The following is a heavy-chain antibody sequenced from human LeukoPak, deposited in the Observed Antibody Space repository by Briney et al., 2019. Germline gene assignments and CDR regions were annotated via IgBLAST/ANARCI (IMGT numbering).Heavy chain of an antibody. CDR1: GFTFSDYY. D-gene: IGHD6-13*01. V-gene: IGHV3-11*04. Sequence: GGSLRLSCAASGFTFSDYYMSWIRQAPGKGLEWVSYISSSGSSIYYADSVKGRFTISRDNAKNSLYLQMNSLRAEDTAVYYCARASDPRPPLSGITYSSSWDPFDYWGQGTLVTVSS. CDR3: ARASDPRPPLSGITYSSSWDPFDY. J-gene: IGHJ4*02. CDR2: ISSSGSSI.